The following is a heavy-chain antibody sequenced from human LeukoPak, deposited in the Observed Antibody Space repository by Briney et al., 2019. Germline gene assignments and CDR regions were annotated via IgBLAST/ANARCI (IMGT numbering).Heavy chain of an antibody. V-gene: IGHV1-46*01. Sequence: ASVKVSCKASGYTFTSYYMHWVRQAPGQGLEWMGIINPSGGSTSYAQKFQGRVIMTRDTSTSTVYMELSSLRSEDTAVYYCARSSCSGGSCYYLAWFDPWGQGTLVTVSS. CDR3: ARSSCSGGSCYYLAWFDP. D-gene: IGHD2-15*01. CDR1: GYTFTSYY. J-gene: IGHJ5*02. CDR2: INPSGGST.